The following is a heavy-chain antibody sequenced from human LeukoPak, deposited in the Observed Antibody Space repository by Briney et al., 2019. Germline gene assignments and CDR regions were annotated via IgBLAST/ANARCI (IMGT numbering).Heavy chain of an antibody. CDR2: MNPNSGNT. V-gene: IGHV1-8*01. J-gene: IGHJ4*02. D-gene: IGHD3-3*01. Sequence: ASVKVSCKASGYTFTSYDINWVRQATGQGLEWMGWMNPNSGNTGYAQKFQGRVTMTRNPSISTAYMELSSLRSEDTAVYYCARKGFYDFWSGYYTVDYWGQGTLVTVSS. CDR3: ARKGFYDFWSGYYTVDY. CDR1: GYTFTSYD.